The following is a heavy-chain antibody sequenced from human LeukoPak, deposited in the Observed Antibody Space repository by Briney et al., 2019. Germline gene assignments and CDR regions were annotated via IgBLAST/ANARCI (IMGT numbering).Heavy chain of an antibody. CDR2: INPNSGGT. Sequence: ASVKVSCKASGYTFTGYYMHWVRQAPGQGLEWMGWINPNSGGTNYAQKLQGRVTMTTDTSTSTAYMELRSLRSDDTAVYYCARDGYSGYDYIYFDYWGQGTLVTVSS. CDR3: ARDGYSGYDYIYFDY. J-gene: IGHJ4*02. V-gene: IGHV1-2*02. CDR1: GYTFTGYY. D-gene: IGHD5-12*01.